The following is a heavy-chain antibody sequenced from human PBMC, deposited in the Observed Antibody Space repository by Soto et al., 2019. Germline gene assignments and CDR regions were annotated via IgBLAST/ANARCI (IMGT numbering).Heavy chain of an antibody. V-gene: IGHV1-69*13. CDR2: IIPIFGTA. CDR3: ARSSYYYDSSGYYYRWRDAFDI. Sequence: SVKVSCKASGGTFSSYAISWVRQAPGQGLEWMGGIIPIFGTANYAQKFQGRVTITADESTSTAYMELSSLRSEDTAAYYCARSSYYYDSSGYYYRWRDAFDIWGQGTMVTVSS. CDR1: GGTFSSYA. J-gene: IGHJ3*02. D-gene: IGHD3-22*01.